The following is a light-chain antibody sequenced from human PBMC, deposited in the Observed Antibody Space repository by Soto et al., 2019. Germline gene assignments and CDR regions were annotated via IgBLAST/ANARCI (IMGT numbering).Light chain of an antibody. CDR3: MQPLENFRT. J-gene: IGKJ1*01. V-gene: IGKV2-28*01. CDR2: LGS. CDR1: AILLAKNGYNY. Sequence: IVMTQSPLSLSVTPGEASSISCMASAILLAKNGYNYVDWYMQKPGQSPQILIYLGSTRASGVPDRFSGSGSDTYFTLEISRVEADDVGVYYCMQPLENFRTFGQGTKVDIK.